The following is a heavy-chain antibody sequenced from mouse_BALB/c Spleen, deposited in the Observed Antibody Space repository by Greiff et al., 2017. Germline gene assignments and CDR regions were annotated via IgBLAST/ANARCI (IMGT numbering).Heavy chain of an antibody. V-gene: IGHV1-87*01. CDR3: ARNDDY. J-gene: IGHJ2*01. Sequence: QVQLQQPGAELVRPGASVKLSCKASGYTFTSYWMQWVKQRPGPGLEWIGAIYPGDGDTRYTQKFKGKATLTADKSSSTAYMQLSSLASEDSAVYYCARNDDYWGQGTTLTVSS. CDR1: GYTFTSYW. CDR2: IYPGDGDT.